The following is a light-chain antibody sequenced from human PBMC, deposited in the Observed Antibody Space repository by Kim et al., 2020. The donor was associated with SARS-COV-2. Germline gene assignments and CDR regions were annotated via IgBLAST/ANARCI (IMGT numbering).Light chain of an antibody. Sequence: SYELTQPPSVSVAPGKTARITCGENNIGSKSVHWYQQKPGQAPVLVIYYDSDRPSGIPERFSGSNSGNTATLTISRVEAGDEADYYCQVWDSSSDHRVFGGGTKVTVL. CDR1: NIGSKS. V-gene: IGLV3-21*04. CDR2: YDS. J-gene: IGLJ3*02. CDR3: QVWDSSSDHRV.